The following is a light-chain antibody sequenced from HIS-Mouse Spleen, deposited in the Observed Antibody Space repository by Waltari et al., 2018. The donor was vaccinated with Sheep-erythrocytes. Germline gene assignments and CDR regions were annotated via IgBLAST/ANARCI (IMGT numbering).Light chain of an antibody. CDR3: QQYGSSPT. CDR1: QSVSSSY. Sequence: EIVLTQSPGTLSLSPGERATLPCRFSQSVSSSYLAWYQQKPGQAPRLLIEGASSRATGIADRFSGSGSGTDFTLTISRLEPEDFAVYYCQQYGSSPTFGQGTKLEIK. CDR2: GAS. J-gene: IGKJ2*01. V-gene: IGKV3-20*01.